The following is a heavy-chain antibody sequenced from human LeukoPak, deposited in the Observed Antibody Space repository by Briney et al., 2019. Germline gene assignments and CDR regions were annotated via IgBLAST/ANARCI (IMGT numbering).Heavy chain of an antibody. CDR3: ARDSTVYEKYGMDV. CDR2: IYYSGST. D-gene: IGHD2-8*01. J-gene: IGHJ6*02. CDR1: GGSTSSYY. V-gene: IGHV4-59*01. Sequence: SETLSLTCTVSGGSTSSYYWSWIRQPPGKGLEWSGYIYYSGSTNYNPSLKSRVTISVDTSKNQFSLKLSSVTAADTAVYYCARDSTVYEKYGMDVWGQGTTVTVSS.